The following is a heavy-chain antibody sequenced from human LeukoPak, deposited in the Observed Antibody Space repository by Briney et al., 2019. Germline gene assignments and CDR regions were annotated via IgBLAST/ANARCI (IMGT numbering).Heavy chain of an antibody. V-gene: IGHV4-38-2*01. CDR2: IYHSGST. D-gene: IGHD1-14*01. J-gene: IGHJ6*03. CDR1: GYSISSGYY. Sequence: SETLSLTCAVSGYSISSGYYWGWIRPPPGEGLEWIGSIYHSGSTYYNPSLKSRVTISVDTSKNQSSLKLSSVTAADTAVYYSARHAGYYYYMDVWGKGTTVTVSS. CDR3: ARHAGYYYYMDV.